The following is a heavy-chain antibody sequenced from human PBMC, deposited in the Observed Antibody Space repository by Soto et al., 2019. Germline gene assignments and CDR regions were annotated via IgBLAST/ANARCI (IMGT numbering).Heavy chain of an antibody. CDR3: ARAWGGYGDF. V-gene: IGHV4-59*01. CDR2: IYNSGST. D-gene: IGHD5-12*01. Sequence: QVQLQASGPGLVKPSETLSLTCTVSGGSISGYYWSWIRQPPGKGLEWIGYIYNSGSTNYNPSLKSRVTMSLDTSKNQFSLKLSSVTAADTAVYYCARAWGGYGDFWGQGTLVTVSS. J-gene: IGHJ4*02. CDR1: GGSISGYY.